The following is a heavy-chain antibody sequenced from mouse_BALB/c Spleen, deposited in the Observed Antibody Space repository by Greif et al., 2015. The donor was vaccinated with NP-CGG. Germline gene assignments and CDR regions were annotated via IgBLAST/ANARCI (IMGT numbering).Heavy chain of an antibody. J-gene: IGHJ2*01. CDR1: GYTFTSYW. Sequence: VQLQQSGAELAKPGASVKMSCKASGYTFTSYWMHWIKQRPGQGLEWIGYINPSTGYTEYNQKFKDKATLTADKSSSTAYMQLSSLTPEDSAVYYCARRYGNLHFDYWGQGTTLTVSS. CDR3: ARRYGNLHFDY. V-gene: IGHV1-7*01. D-gene: IGHD2-10*02. CDR2: INPSTGYT.